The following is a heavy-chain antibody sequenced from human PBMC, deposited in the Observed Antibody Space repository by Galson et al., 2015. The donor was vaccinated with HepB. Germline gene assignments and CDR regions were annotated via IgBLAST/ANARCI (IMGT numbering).Heavy chain of an antibody. CDR1: GFTVSSNY. CDR3: AREEAAADRRFDY. Sequence: SLRLSCAASGFTVSSNYMSWVRQAPGKGLEWVSVIYSGGSTYYADSVKGRFTISRDNSKNTLYLQMNSLRAEDTAVYSCAREEAAADRRFDYWGQGTLVTVSS. V-gene: IGHV3-66*01. D-gene: IGHD6-13*01. J-gene: IGHJ4*02. CDR2: IYSGGST.